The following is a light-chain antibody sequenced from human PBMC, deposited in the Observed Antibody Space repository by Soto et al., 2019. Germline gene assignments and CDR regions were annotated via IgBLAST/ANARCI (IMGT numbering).Light chain of an antibody. V-gene: IGLV2-14*01. CDR2: DVS. Sequence: QSALTQPASVSGSPGQSITISCTGTSSDVGGYNYVSWYQQHPGKAPKLMIYDVSNRPLGASNRFSGSKSGNTASLTTSGLQADDEADYYCSSYTSSSTVVFGGGTKRTVL. CDR3: SSYTSSSTVV. J-gene: IGLJ2*01. CDR1: SSDVGGYNY.